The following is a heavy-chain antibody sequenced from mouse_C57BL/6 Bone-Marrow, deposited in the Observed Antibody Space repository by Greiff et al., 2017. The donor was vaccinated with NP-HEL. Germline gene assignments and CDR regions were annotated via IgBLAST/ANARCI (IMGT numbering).Heavy chain of an antibody. CDR1: GYAFSSSW. D-gene: IGHD2-4*01. CDR3: VIYYDYDGDAY. V-gene: IGHV1-82*01. CDR2: IYPGDGDT. Sequence: VQLQQSGPELVKPGASVKISCKASGYAFSSSWMNWVKRRPGKGLEWIGRIYPGDGDTNYNGKFKGKATLTADKSSSTAYMQLSSLTSEDSAVYFCVIYYDYDGDAYWGQGTLVTVSA. J-gene: IGHJ3*01.